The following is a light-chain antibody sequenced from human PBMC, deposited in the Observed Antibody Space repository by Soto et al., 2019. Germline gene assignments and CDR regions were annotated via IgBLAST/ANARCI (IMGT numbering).Light chain of an antibody. CDR3: QQYKSWPPIT. CDR2: GAS. Sequence: VMTQSPATLSVSPGERATLSCRASESVSSNLAWYQQRPGQAPRLXXYGASTRANGVPARFSGTGSGTELTLTISSLKSEDYAVYYCQQYKSWPPITFGQGTRLEIK. CDR1: ESVSSN. V-gene: IGKV3-15*01. J-gene: IGKJ5*01.